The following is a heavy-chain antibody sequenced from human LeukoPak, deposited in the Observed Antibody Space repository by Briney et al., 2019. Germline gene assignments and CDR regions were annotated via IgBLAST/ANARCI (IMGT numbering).Heavy chain of an antibody. Sequence: GGSLRLSCAASGFTFSSYAMSWVRQAPGKGLEWVSAISGSGGSTYYADSVKGRFTISRDNSKNTLYLQMNSLRAEDTAVYYCAKYYDYAQRPQQKYYFDYWGQGTLVTVSS. J-gene: IGHJ4*02. V-gene: IGHV3-23*01. D-gene: IGHD3-16*01. CDR2: ISGSGGST. CDR1: GFTFSSYA. CDR3: AKYYDYAQRPQQKYYFDY.